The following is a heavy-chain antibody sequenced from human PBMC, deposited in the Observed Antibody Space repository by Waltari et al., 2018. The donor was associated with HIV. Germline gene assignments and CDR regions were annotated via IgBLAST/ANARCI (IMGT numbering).Heavy chain of an antibody. V-gene: IGHV4-34*01. CDR1: GGSFSGYY. CDR2: INHSGST. Sequence: QVQLQQWGAGLLKHSETLSLTCAVSGGSFSGYYWSWIRQPPGKGLEWIGEINHSGSTNYNPSLKSRVTISVDTSKNQFSLKLSSVTAADTAVYYCARALTGTTSPYFDDWGQGTLVTVSS. J-gene: IGHJ4*02. D-gene: IGHD1-7*01. CDR3: ARALTGTTSPYFDD.